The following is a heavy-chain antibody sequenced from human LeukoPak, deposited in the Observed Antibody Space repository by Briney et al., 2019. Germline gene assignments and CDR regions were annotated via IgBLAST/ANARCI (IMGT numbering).Heavy chain of an antibody. J-gene: IGHJ6*02. D-gene: IGHD1-20*01. V-gene: IGHV3-23*01. CDR1: GFTFSSYA. Sequence: GGSLRLSCEASGFTFSSYAMSWVRQAPGKGLEWVSAISGSGGSTYYADSVKGRFTISRDNSKNTLYLQMNSLRAEDTAVYYCAKRYPGSSLTGTFDYYSGMDVWGQGTTVTVSS. CDR3: AKRYPGSSLTGTFDYYSGMDV. CDR2: ISGSGGST.